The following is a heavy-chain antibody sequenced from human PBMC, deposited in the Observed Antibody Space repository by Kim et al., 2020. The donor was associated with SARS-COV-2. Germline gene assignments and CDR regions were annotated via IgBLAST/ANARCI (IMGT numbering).Heavy chain of an antibody. V-gene: IGHV3-23*01. D-gene: IGHD3-16*01. CDR3: AKDRSARETFYTGDY. CDR2: ITGSGDRA. Sequence: GGSLRLSCAASGFDFSNNAMTWVRQAPGKGLEWVSVITGSGDRASYADSVKGRFTISRDNSKNTLHLQMNSLRVDDTAVYYCAKDRSARETFYTGDYWG. J-gene: IGHJ4*01. CDR1: GFDFSNNA.